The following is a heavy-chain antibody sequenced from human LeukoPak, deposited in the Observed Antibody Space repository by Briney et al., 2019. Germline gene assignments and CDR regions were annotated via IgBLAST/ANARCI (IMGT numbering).Heavy chain of an antibody. V-gene: IGHV4-59*02. J-gene: IGHJ4*02. Sequence: SETLSLTCTVSGASVSSYYWSWIRQPPGKGLEWIGYVYYSGSTNYNPSLKSRVTISVDTSKNQFSLKLSSVTAADTAVYYCARGIPSLYDYVWGSYRPYYFDYWGQGTLVTVSS. CDR3: ARGIPSLYDYVWGSYRPYYFDY. CDR1: GASVSSYY. D-gene: IGHD3-16*02. CDR2: VYYSGST.